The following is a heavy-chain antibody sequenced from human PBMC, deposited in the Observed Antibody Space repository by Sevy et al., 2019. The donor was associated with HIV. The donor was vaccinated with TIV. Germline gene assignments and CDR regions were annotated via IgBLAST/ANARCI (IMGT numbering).Heavy chain of an antibody. Sequence: SETLSLTCTVSGGSISSGSYYWSWIRQPAGKGLEWIGRIYTSGSTNYNPSLKSRVTISVDTSKNQFSLKLSSVTAADTAVYYCARGLKEWGSYPGIGNWFDPWGQGTLVTVSS. CDR2: IYTSGST. CDR3: ARGLKEWGSYPGIGNWFDP. V-gene: IGHV4-61*02. J-gene: IGHJ5*02. CDR1: GGSISSGSYY. D-gene: IGHD1-26*01.